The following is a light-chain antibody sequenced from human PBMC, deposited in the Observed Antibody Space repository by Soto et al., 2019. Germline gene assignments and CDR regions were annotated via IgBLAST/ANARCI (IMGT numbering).Light chain of an antibody. J-gene: IGKJ1*01. CDR1: QTISSW. CDR2: KAS. V-gene: IGKV1-5*03. CDR3: QQYNSYSWT. Sequence: DIQMTQSPSTLSGSVGDRVTITCRASQTISSWLAWYQQKPGKAPKLLIYKASTLKSGVPSRFSGSGSGTEFTLTISSLQPDDFAIYYCQQYNSYSWTFGQGTTVDIK.